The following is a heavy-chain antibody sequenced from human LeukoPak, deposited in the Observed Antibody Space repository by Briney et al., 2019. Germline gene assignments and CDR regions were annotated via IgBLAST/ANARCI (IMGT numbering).Heavy chain of an antibody. J-gene: IGHJ6*03. CDR3: ARGLGYCSSTSCYLDV. D-gene: IGHD2-2*01. CDR2: ISSSSTI. Sequence: GGSLRLSCAASGFTFSSYSMNWVRQAPGKGLEWVSYISSSSTIYYADSVKGRFTISRDNAQNSLYLQMNSLRAEDTAVYYCARGLGYCSSTSCYLDVWGKGTTVTVSS. CDR1: GFTFSSYS. V-gene: IGHV3-48*01.